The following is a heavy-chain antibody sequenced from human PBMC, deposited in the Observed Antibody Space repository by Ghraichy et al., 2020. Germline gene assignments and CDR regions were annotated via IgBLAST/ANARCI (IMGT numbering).Heavy chain of an antibody. V-gene: IGHV3-23*01. CDR1: GIIFSSYD. CDR2: ISSSGGSS. CDR3: DKGFRVYGDHRDYSYYGMDV. D-gene: IGHD4-17*01. Sequence: LSLTCAASGIIFSSYDMSWVRQAPGKGLEWVSAISSSGGSSYYADSVRGRFTISRDNSKNSMYLEMNSLRVEDTAVYYCDKGFRVYGDHRDYSYYGMDVWGPGTTVTVSS. J-gene: IGHJ6*02.